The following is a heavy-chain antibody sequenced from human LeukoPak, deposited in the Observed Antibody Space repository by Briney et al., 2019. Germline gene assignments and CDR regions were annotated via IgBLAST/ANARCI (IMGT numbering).Heavy chain of an antibody. CDR2: INGDDDESST. CDR3: ARINREPGYSSDY. Sequence: GGSLRLACEASGFSFSRYWMQWVRQAPGKGLVWVSRINGDDDESSTSYADSVKGRFTISRDNAKNTLYLQMNRLRAEDTAVYYCARINREPGYSSDYWGQGTLVTVSS. V-gene: IGHV3-74*01. D-gene: IGHD5-18*01. J-gene: IGHJ4*02. CDR1: GFSFSRYW.